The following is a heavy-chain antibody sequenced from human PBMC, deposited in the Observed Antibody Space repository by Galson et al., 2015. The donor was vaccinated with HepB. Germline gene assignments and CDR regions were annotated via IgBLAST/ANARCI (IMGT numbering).Heavy chain of an antibody. D-gene: IGHD6-13*01. Sequence: SVKVSCKASGYTFTSYGISWVRQAPGQGLEWMGWISAYNGNTNYAQKLQGRVTMTTDTSTSTAYMELRSLRSDDTAVYYCARDLIRVAAAGDNYWYFDLWGRGTLVTVSS. J-gene: IGHJ2*01. V-gene: IGHV1-18*04. CDR1: GYTFTSYG. CDR3: ARDLIRVAAAGDNYWYFDL. CDR2: ISAYNGNT.